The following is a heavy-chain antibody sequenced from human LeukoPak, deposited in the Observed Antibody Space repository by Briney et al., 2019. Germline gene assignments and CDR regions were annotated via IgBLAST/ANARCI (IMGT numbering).Heavy chain of an antibody. V-gene: IGHV3-53*01. CDR2: IYDSGTT. J-gene: IGHJ4*02. D-gene: IGHD6-19*01. CDR1: GFTVSSNY. CDR3: AGRRSSGWYAY. Sequence: GWSLRLSCATSGFTVSSNYMSWVRQAPGKGLEWVSVIYDSGTTYYADSVKGRFLIFRDTSKNTVDLQMNSLRVEDTAVYYCAGRRSSGWYAYWGQGTLVTVSS.